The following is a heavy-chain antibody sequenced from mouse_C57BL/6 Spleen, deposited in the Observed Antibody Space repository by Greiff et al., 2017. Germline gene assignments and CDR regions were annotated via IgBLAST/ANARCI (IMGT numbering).Heavy chain of an antibody. Sequence: VQLQQSGAELVKPGASVKLSCTASGFNIKDYYMHWVKQRTEQGLEWIGRIDPEDGETKSAPKFQGKATITADTSSNTAYLQLSSLTSEDTAVYYCARMGIYYGNYEYFDVRGTGTTVTVSS. CDR2: IDPEDGET. V-gene: IGHV14-2*01. CDR3: ARMGIYYGNYEYFDV. CDR1: GFNIKDYY. D-gene: IGHD2-1*01. J-gene: IGHJ1*03.